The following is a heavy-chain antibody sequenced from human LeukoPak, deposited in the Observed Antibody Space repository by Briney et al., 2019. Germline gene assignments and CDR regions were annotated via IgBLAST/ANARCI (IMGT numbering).Heavy chain of an antibody. CDR2: ISSSSSTI. CDR3: ARGSSVRGVMDY. V-gene: IGHV3-48*02. J-gene: IGHJ4*02. CDR1: GCTFSSYS. D-gene: IGHD3-10*01. Sequence: GGSLRLSCAASGCTFSSYSRNWVRQVPGKGLDGVSYISSSSSTIYYADSVKGRFTISRDNAKNSMYLQMNSLRDEDTAVYYCARGSSVRGVMDYWGQGTLVTVSS.